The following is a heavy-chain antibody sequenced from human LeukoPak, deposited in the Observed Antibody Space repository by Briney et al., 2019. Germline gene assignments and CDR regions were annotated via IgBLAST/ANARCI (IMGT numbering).Heavy chain of an antibody. CDR3: VGYGGNSF. CDR2: IYNDGST. D-gene: IGHD4-23*01. CDR1: GFTFSSYA. J-gene: IGHJ4*02. V-gene: IGHV3-66*01. Sequence: GGSLRLSCAASGFTFSSYAMSWVRQAPGKGLEWVSVIYNDGSTYYVDSVKGSFTISRDSSKNTLYLQMNTLRAEDTAVYYCVGYGGNSFWGQGTLVTVSS.